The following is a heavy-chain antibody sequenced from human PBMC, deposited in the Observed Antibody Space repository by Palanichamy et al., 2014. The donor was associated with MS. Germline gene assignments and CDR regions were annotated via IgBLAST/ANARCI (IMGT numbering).Heavy chain of an antibody. Sequence: EVQLLESGGGLVQPGGSLRLSCAASGFTFSNYAMSWVRQAPGKGLEWVSVISAGGDTTYYADSVKGRFTTSRDDSKNTLFLQMNSRRAEDTAVYFCAKDPTTVTRGFFDNWGQGTLVTVSS. CDR3: AKDPTTVTRGFFDN. CDR1: GFTFSNYA. J-gene: IGHJ4*02. V-gene: IGHV3-23*01. CDR2: ISAGGDTT. D-gene: IGHD4-17*01.